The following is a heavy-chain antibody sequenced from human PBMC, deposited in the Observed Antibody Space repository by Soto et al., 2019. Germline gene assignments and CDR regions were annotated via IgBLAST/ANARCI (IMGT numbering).Heavy chain of an antibody. Sequence: PGGSLRLSCAASGFTFSSYAMSWVRQAPGKGLEWVSAISGSGGSTYYADSVKGRFTISRDNSKNTLYLQMNSLRAEDTAVYYFAKYQRKGYYYDSSGYYPIEDAFDIWGQGTMVTVSS. D-gene: IGHD3-22*01. CDR2: ISGSGGST. CDR3: AKYQRKGYYYDSSGYYPIEDAFDI. J-gene: IGHJ3*02. CDR1: GFTFSSYA. V-gene: IGHV3-23*01.